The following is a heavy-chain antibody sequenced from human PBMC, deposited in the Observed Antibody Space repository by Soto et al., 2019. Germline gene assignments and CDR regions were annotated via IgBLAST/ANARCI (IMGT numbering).Heavy chain of an antibody. D-gene: IGHD3-3*01. V-gene: IGHV3-21*01. Sequence: GGSLRLSCAASGFTFSSYNMNWVRQAPGKGLEWVSSISSSSSYIYYADSVKGRFTISRDNAKNSLYLQMNSLRAEDTAVYYCARDSQPFTIFGVVFWGKGTTVTVSS. CDR2: ISSSSSYI. CDR3: ARDSQPFTIFGVVF. CDR1: GFTFSSYN. J-gene: IGHJ6*04.